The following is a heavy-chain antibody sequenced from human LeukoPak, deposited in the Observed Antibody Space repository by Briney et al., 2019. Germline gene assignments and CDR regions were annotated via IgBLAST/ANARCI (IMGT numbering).Heavy chain of an antibody. CDR2: IYYSGST. J-gene: IGHJ5*02. CDR3: ARDHDCWSGLDWFDP. Sequence: SETLSLTCTVSGGSISSYYWSWIRQPPGKGLEWIGYIYYSGSTNYNPSLKSRVPLFEDQSKNQFSLKLSSVTAADPAVYYCARDHDCWSGLDWFDPWGQGTLVTVSS. V-gene: IGHV4-59*01. CDR1: GGSISSYY. D-gene: IGHD3-3*01.